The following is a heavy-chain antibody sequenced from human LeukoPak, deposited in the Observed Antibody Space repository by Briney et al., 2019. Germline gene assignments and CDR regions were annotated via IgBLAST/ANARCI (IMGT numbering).Heavy chain of an antibody. J-gene: IGHJ5*02. CDR2: ISYDGFNK. CDR3: AKEGAAYGSGSYYVNWFDP. D-gene: IGHD3-10*01. CDR1: GFTFRSYA. V-gene: IGHV3-30*04. Sequence: GGSLRLSCAASGFTFRSYAMHWPRQPPGRGLQWGAVISYDGFNKYYADSVKGRFTISRDNSKNTLYLQMNSLRAEDTAVYYCAKEGAAYGSGSYYVNWFDPWGQGTLVTVSS.